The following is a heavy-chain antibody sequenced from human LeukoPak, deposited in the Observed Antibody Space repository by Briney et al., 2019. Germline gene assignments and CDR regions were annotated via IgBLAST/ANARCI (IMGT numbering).Heavy chain of an antibody. V-gene: IGHV4-31*03. D-gene: IGHD3-22*01. CDR1: GGSISSGGYY. CDR2: IYYSGST. J-gene: IGHJ4*02. CDR3: ARDRGGDSSGYYDY. Sequence: PSQTLSLTCTVSGGSISSGGYYWSWIRQHPGKGLEWIGYIYYSGSTYYNPSLKSRVTISVDTSKNQFPLKLSSVTAADTAVYYCARDRGGDSSGYYDYWGQGTLVTVSS.